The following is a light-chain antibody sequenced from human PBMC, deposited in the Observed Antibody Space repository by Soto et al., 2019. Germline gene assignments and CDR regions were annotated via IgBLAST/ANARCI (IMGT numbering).Light chain of an antibody. J-gene: IGKJ3*01. CDR3: QQYNSYST. CDR1: QSISSW. CDR2: DAS. Sequence: DIQMTQSPSTLSASVGDRVTITCRASQSISSWLAWYQQKPGKAPKLLIYDASSLESGVPSRFSGSGSGTDFTLTIRSLQPDDFATYYCQQYNSYSTFGPGTKVDIK. V-gene: IGKV1-5*01.